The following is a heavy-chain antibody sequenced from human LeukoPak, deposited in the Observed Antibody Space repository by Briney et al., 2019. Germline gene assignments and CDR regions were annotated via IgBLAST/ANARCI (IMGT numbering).Heavy chain of an antibody. CDR2: ISYDGSNK. Sequence: GGSLRLSCAASGFTFSSYAMHWVRQAPGKGLEWVAVISYDGSNKYYADSVKGRFTISRDNSKNTLYLQMNSLRSDDTAVYYCAREYYDILTGYQHTYDYWGQGTLVTVSS. J-gene: IGHJ4*02. CDR3: AREYYDILTGYQHTYDY. CDR1: GFTFSSYA. D-gene: IGHD3-9*01. V-gene: IGHV3-30*04.